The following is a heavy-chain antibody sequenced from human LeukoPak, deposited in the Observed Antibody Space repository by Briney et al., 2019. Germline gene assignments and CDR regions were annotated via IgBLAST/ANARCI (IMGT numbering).Heavy chain of an antibody. D-gene: IGHD2-2*01. CDR1: GGSISSGSYY. CDR3: ARASDYSFDY. CDR2: IYTSGST. V-gene: IGHV4-61*02. J-gene: IGHJ4*02. Sequence: TLSLTCTVSGGSISSGSYYWSWIRQPAGKGLEWIGRIYTSGSTNYNPSLKSRVTISVDTSKNQFSLKLSSVTAADTAVYYCARASDYSFDYWGQGTLVTVSS.